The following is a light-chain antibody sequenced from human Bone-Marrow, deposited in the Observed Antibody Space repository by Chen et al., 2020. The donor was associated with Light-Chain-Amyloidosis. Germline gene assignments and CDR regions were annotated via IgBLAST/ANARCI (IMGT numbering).Light chain of an antibody. V-gene: IGKV1-5*03. CDR1: QTINGW. J-gene: IGKJ1*01. Sequence: DVQMTQSPSTLSASVGDRITITCRPSQTINGWLAWYQQNPGKVPKGLIYKTSTLETGVPSRFTGSGSGTEFTLTITSLQPDDFATYYCLQYYSFWTFGQGTKVEIK. CDR2: KTS. CDR3: LQYYSFWT.